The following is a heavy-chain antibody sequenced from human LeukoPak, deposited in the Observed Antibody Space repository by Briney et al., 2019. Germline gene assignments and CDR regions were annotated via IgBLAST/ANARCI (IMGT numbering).Heavy chain of an antibody. J-gene: IGHJ4*02. CDR2: ISGSGGST. D-gene: IGHD6-19*01. CDR3: AKRIAVALFDY. CDR1: GFTSSSYA. Sequence: GGSLRLSCAASGFTSSSYAMSWVRQAPGEGLERVPAISGSGGSTYYADSVKGRFTISRDNSKNTLYLQMNSLRAEDTAVYYCAKRIAVALFDYWGQGTLVTVSS. V-gene: IGHV3-23*01.